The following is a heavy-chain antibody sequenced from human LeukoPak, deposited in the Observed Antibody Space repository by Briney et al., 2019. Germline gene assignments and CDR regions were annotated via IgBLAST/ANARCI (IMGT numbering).Heavy chain of an antibody. D-gene: IGHD6-13*01. CDR2: IYHSGST. CDR3: ARRGISQGYYMDV. Sequence: SETLSLTCTVSGVSITTYYWSWIRQPPGKGLEWIGYIYHSGSTNYNPSLKSRVTISVDTSKNQFSLKLSSVTAADTAVYYCARRGISQGYYMDVWGKGTTVTISS. V-gene: IGHV4-59*08. J-gene: IGHJ6*03. CDR1: GVSITTYY.